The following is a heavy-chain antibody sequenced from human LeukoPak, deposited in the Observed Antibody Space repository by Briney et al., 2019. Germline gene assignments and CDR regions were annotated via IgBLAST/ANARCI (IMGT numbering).Heavy chain of an antibody. V-gene: IGHV4-30-4*01. D-gene: IGHD5-18*01. CDR2: IYYSGST. J-gene: IGHJ4*02. CDR1: GGSISSGDYY. CDR3: ATPGAIQLRGPGFDY. Sequence: PSETLSLTCTVSGGSISSGDYYWRWIRQPPGKGLEWIGYIYYSGSTYYNPSLKSRVTISVDTSKNQFSLKLSSVTAADTAVYYCATPGAIQLRGPGFDYWGQGTLVTVSS.